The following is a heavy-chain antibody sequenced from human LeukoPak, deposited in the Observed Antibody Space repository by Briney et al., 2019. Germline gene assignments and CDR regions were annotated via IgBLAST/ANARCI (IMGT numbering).Heavy chain of an antibody. Sequence: GGSLRLSCAASRFTFSTYTMNWVRQAPGKGLEWVSSISSSSYIYYADSVKGRFTISRDNAKNSLYLQMNTLRAEDTAVYYCARDRTTVTTFDYWGQGTLVTVSS. J-gene: IGHJ4*02. V-gene: IGHV3-21*01. CDR3: ARDRTTVTTFDY. CDR1: RFTFSTYT. CDR2: ISSSSYI. D-gene: IGHD4-17*01.